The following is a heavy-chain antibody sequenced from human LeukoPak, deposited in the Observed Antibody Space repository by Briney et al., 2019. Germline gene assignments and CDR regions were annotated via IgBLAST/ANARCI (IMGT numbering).Heavy chain of an antibody. CDR1: GFTFSTYA. D-gene: IGHD3-9*01. CDR2: IKQDGSEK. CDR3: AGGTGFIIKD. Sequence: GTSLRLSCAASGFTFSTYAIHWVRQAPGKGLEWVANIKQDGSEKNYVDSVKGRFTISRDNAKNSLYLQMNNLRVEDTAMYYCAGGTGFIIKDWGQGTLVTVSS. J-gene: IGHJ4*02. V-gene: IGHV3-7*03.